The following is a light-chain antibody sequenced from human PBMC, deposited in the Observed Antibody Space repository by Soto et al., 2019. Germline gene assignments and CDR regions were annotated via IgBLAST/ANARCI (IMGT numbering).Light chain of an antibody. J-gene: IGKJ5*01. CDR2: GAS. Sequence: IVLTQYPSTLSLSPGERTTLSCRASQSVSSNLAWYQQKPGQAPRLLIYGASSRATGIPDRFSGSGSGTDFTLTISRLEPEDFALYYCQVYGISLISFCQVTRLEIK. V-gene: IGKV3-20*01. CDR1: QSVSSN. CDR3: QVYGISLIS.